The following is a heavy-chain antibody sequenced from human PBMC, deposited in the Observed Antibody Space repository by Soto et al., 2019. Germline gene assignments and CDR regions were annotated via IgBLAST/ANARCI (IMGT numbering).Heavy chain of an antibody. CDR1: GFTFCSFT. CDR3: TRNASRDSSARGWFDP. V-gene: IGHV3-21*01. J-gene: IGHJ5*02. Sequence: GGSLRLSCAASGFTFCSFTMNGVRQAPGKGLEWVSTISSNSAYIYYTDALRGRFTISRDNAKNSLHLQMNSLRAEDTAVYYCTRNASRDSSARGWFDPWGPGTLVTVSS. CDR2: ISSNSAYI. D-gene: IGHD6-13*01.